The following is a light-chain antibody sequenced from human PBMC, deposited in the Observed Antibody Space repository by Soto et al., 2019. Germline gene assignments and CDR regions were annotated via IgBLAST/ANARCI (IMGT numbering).Light chain of an antibody. CDR1: SSDIGSYER. CDR3: CSYAGSDIFAV. Sequence: QSALTQPASVSGSPGQSITISCTGTSSDIGSYERVSWYQRHPGKAPKLMIYEDYRRPSGISNRFSGSKSGNTASLTISGLQAEDEADYYCCSYAGSDIFAVFGGGTQLTGL. CDR2: EDY. V-gene: IGLV2-23*01. J-gene: IGLJ3*02.